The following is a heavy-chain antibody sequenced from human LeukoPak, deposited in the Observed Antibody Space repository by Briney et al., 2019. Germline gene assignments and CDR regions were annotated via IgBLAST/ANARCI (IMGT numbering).Heavy chain of an antibody. V-gene: IGHV3-13*01. CDR1: GFTFSSYD. D-gene: IGHD6-19*01. J-gene: IGHJ2*01. CDR2: IGTAADT. CDR3: ARGSRAVRWYFDL. Sequence: GGSLRLSCAASGFTFSSYDMHWVRQATGEGLEWVSAIGTAADTYYSGSVKGRFTISRDNAKDSSYLQMNNLKAEDTAVYYCARGSRAVRWYFDLWGRGTLVTVSS.